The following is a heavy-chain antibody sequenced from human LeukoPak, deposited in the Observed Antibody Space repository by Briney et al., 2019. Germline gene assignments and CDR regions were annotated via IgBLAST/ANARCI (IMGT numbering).Heavy chain of an antibody. CDR2: IYGSGST. CDR1: GGSVSGINYY. CDR3: ARDPSLLGGYVDN. J-gene: IGHJ4*02. D-gene: IGHD2-15*01. V-gene: IGHV4-61*10. Sequence: PSETLSLTCTVSGGSVSGINYYWSWIRQPAGKGLEWIGRIYGSGSTDYNPSLKSRVTMSIDTSKNQFSLNLISVTAADTAVYYCARDPSLLGGYVDNWGQGTLVTVSS.